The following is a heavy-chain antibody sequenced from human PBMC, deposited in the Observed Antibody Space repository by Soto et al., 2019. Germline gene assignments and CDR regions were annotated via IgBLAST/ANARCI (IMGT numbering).Heavy chain of an antibody. CDR3: AIPRYWGGGRWLDA. D-gene: IGHD2-8*02. CDR1: GYTFTNYA. Sequence: ASVKVSCKASGYTFTNYAMSWVRQAPGQGLEWMGWITPSTGTANYAQKFQGRVTITKDKSASTDYMELSSLRSEDTAVYYCAIPRYWGGGRWLDAWGQGTLVTVSS. V-gene: IGHV1-3*01. CDR2: ITPSTGTA. J-gene: IGHJ5*02.